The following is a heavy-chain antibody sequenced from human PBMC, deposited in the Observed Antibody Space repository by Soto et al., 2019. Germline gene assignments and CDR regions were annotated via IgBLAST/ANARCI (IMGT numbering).Heavy chain of an antibody. CDR1: GYTFTSYA. V-gene: IGHV1-3*01. D-gene: IGHD3-16*01. J-gene: IGHJ6*02. CDR3: ARGGLALMDV. CDR2: INAGNGNT. Sequence: QVQLVQSGAEVKKPGASVKVSCKASGYTFTSYAMHWVRQAPGQRLEWMGWINAGNGNTKYSQKFQGRVTITRDTSASTAHMELISLRAEDTAVYYCARGGLALMDVWGQGTPGTVS.